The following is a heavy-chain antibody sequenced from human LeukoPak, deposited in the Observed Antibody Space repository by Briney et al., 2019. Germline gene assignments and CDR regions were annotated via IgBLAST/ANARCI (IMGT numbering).Heavy chain of an antibody. J-gene: IGHJ4*02. CDR1: GFTSSSYA. CDR2: ISGSGGST. V-gene: IGHV3-23*01. D-gene: IGHD2-2*01. CDR3: ANFGCTSTSCLDY. Sequence: GGSLRLSCAASGFTSSSYAMSWVRQAPGKGLEWVSAISGSGGSTYYADSVKGRFTISRDNSKNTLYLQMNSLRAEDTAVYYCANFGCTSTSCLDYWGQGTLVTVSS.